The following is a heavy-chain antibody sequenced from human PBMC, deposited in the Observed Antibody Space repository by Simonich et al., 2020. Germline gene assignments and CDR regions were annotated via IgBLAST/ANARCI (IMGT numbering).Heavy chain of an antibody. J-gene: IGHJ3*02. Sequence: QVQLVQSGAEVKKPGASVKVSCKASGSTFTRYGISGVGQDPGQGLECMGRIRAYNGKTNKARKLQGRGTRTTDTYTSTAYMERRSLRSDETAVYYCARSTTGTTAFDIWGQGTMVTVSS. CDR3: ARSTTGTTAFDI. CDR1: GSTFTRYG. V-gene: IGHV1-18*01. CDR2: IRAYNGKT. D-gene: IGHD1-1*01.